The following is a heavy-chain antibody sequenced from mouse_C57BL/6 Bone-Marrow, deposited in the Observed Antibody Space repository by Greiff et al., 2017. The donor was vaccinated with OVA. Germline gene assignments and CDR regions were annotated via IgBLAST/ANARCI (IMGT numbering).Heavy chain of an antibody. CDR3: TTFYYDYDNY. D-gene: IGHD2-4*01. V-gene: IGHV14-4*01. J-gene: IGHJ2*01. CDR2: IDPENGDT. CDR1: GFNIKDYY. Sequence: EVQLQQSGAELVRPGASVKLSCTASGFNIKDYYMHWVKQRPEQGLEWIGWIDPENGDTEYASKFQGKATITADTSSNTAYLQLSSLTSEDTAVYYCTTFYYDYDNYWGQGTTLTVSS.